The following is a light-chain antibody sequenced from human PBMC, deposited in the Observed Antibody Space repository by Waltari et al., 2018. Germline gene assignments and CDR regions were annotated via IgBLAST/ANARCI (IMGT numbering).Light chain of an antibody. J-gene: IGKJ1*01. V-gene: IGKV3-20*01. CDR3: QQYVRLPVS. CDR1: QSVSRS. Sequence: EIVLTQSPGTLSLSPGERATLSCRASQSVSRSLACYQQNPGQAPRLLIYGASSRATGVPDMFSGSGSGTDFSLTISRLEPEDFAVYYCQQYVRLPVSFGQGTKVEIK. CDR2: GAS.